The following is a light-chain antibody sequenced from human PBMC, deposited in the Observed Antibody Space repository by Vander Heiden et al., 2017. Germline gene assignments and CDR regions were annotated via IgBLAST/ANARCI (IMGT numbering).Light chain of an antibody. CDR1: QSVSSSY. J-gene: IGKJ3*01. CDR3: QQYGSSSAFT. Sequence: EIVLTQSPGTLSLSPGERATLSCRASQSVSSSYLAWYQQKPGQAPRLLIYGASSRATGIPDRFSGSGSGTDFTLTISRLEPEDFAVYYCQQYGSSSAFTFGHGTKVDIK. CDR2: GAS. V-gene: IGKV3-20*01.